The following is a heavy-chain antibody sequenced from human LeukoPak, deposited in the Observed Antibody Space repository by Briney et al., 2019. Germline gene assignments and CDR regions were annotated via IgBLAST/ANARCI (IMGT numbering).Heavy chain of an antibody. D-gene: IGHD3-10*01. CDR1: GFTFDDYA. J-gene: IGHJ4*02. V-gene: IGHV3-43*02. Sequence: ESGGSLRLSCAASGFTFDDYAMHWVRQAPGKGLEWVSLISGDGGSTYYADSVKGRFTISRDNSKNSLYLQMNSLRTEDTALYYCATGKRRRWFGYWGQGTLVTVSS. CDR3: ATGKRRRWFGY. CDR2: ISGDGGST.